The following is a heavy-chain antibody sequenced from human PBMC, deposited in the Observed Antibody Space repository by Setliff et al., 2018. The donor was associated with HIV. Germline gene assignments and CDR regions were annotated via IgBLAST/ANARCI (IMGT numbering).Heavy chain of an antibody. CDR2: IIPVFGTA. Sequence: SVKVSCKASGDTFSSYAISWVRQAPGQGPEWMGGIIPVFGTANYAQRFQGRVTITADESTNTVYMELRSLRSEDTAVYYRAREKGNVDSSMVLYYYYGMDVWGQGIPVTVSS. J-gene: IGHJ6*02. CDR3: AREKGNVDSSMVLYYYYGMDV. V-gene: IGHV1-69*13. D-gene: IGHD5-18*01. CDR1: GDTFSSYA.